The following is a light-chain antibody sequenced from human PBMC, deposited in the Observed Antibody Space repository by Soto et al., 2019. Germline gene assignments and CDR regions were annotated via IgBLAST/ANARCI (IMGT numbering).Light chain of an antibody. Sequence: QAVVTQPPSVSGAPGQRVTISCTGSSSNIGAGYDVHWYQPLPGTAPKLLIYGNSNRPSGVPDRFSGSKSGTSASLAITGLQAEDEADYSCQSYDSSLSVVFGGGTQLTVL. J-gene: IGLJ2*01. CDR2: GNS. V-gene: IGLV1-40*01. CDR1: SSNIGAGYD. CDR3: QSYDSSLSVV.